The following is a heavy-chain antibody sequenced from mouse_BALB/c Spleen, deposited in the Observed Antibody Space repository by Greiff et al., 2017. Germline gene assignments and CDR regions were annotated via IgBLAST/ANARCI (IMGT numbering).Heavy chain of an antibody. CDR3: AKFITTADWYFDV. V-gene: IGHV2-9*02. CDR1: GFSLTSYG. Sequence: VKLMESGPGLVAPSQSLSITCTVSGFSLTSYGVHWVRQPPGKGLEWLGVIWAGGSTNYNSALMSRLSISKDNSKSQVFLKMNSLQTDDTAMYYCAKFITTADWYFDVWGAGTTVTVSS. CDR2: IWAGGST. J-gene: IGHJ1*01. D-gene: IGHD1-1*01.